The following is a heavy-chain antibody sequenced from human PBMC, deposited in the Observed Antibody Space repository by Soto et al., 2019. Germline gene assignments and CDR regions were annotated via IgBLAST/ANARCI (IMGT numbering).Heavy chain of an antibody. CDR1: GFTFSSYG. D-gene: IGHD2-2*01. CDR2: ISYDGSNK. CDR3: AKYSSKYEYCSNNSGFAGMDD. Sequence: GGSLRLSCAASGFTFSSYGMPWVRQAPGKGLEWVAVISYDGSNKYYADSVKGRFTISRDNSKNTLYLQMNSLRAEDTAVYYCAKYSSKYEYCSNNSGFAGMDDWGQGTMVTVSS. J-gene: IGHJ6*02. V-gene: IGHV3-30*18.